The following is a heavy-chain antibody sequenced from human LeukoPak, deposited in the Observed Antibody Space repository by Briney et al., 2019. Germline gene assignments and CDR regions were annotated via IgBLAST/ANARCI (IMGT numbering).Heavy chain of an antibody. V-gene: IGHV4-38-2*02. Sequence: SGTLSLTCTVSGYSISSGYYWGWLRQPPGKGLEWIGSIYHSGSTYYNPSLKSRVTISVDTSKNQFSLKLSSVTAADTAVYYCASSDYGDYVVYWGQGTLVTVSS. J-gene: IGHJ4*02. CDR1: GYSISSGYY. CDR3: ASSDYGDYVVY. CDR2: IYHSGST. D-gene: IGHD4-17*01.